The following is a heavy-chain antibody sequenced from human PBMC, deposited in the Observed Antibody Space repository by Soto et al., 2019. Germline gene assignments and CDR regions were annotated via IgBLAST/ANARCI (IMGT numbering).Heavy chain of an antibody. Sequence: VKVSCKASGYTFTSYGISWVRQAPGQGLEWMGWISAYNGNTNYAQKLQGRVTMTTDTSTSTAYMELRSLRSDDTAVYYCASNPVDYGDYYYYGMDGWGQGTTVTVSS. CDR2: ISAYNGNT. CDR1: GYTFTSYG. V-gene: IGHV1-18*01. D-gene: IGHD4-17*01. J-gene: IGHJ6*02. CDR3: ASNPVDYGDYYYYGMDG.